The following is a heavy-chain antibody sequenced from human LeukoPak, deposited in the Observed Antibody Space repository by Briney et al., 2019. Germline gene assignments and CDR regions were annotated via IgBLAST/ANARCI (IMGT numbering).Heavy chain of an antibody. V-gene: IGHV4-39*07. Sequence: SETLSLTCTVSGGSISSSSYYWGWIRQPPGKGLEWIGSIYYSGSTYYNPSLKSRVTISVDTSKNQFSLKLNSVTAADTAVYYCSRGEYYYMDVWGKGTTVTISS. J-gene: IGHJ6*03. CDR2: IYYSGST. CDR1: GGSISSSSYY. CDR3: SRGEYYYMDV.